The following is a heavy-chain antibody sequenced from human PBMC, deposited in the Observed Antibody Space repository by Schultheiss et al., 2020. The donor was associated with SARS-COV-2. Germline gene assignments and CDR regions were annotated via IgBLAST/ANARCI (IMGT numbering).Heavy chain of an antibody. D-gene: IGHD6-19*01. J-gene: IGHJ2*01. CDR2: IYHSGST. CDR1: GGSFSGYY. CDR3: ARAPYNSGWYGEATYWYFDV. V-gene: IGHV4-34*01. Sequence: SETLSLTCAVYGGSFSGYYWSWIRQPPGKGLEWIGEIYHSGSTNYNPSLKSRVTISVDTSKNQLSLKLSSVTAADTAVYYCARAPYNSGWYGEATYWYFDVWGRGTLVTVSS.